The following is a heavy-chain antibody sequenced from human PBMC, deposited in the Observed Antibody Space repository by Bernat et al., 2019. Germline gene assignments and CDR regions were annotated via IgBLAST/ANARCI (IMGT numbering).Heavy chain of an antibody. V-gene: IGHV3-23*01. D-gene: IGHD1-26*01. J-gene: IGHJ1*01. Sequence: EVQLLESGGGLVQPGGSLRLSCAASGFTFSSYAMSWVRQAPGKGLEWVSAISGSGGSTYYADSVKGRFTISRDNSKNTLYLQMNSLRDEDTAVYYCAKDWDLGGSPEYFQHWGQGTLVTVSS. CDR1: GFTFSSYA. CDR3: AKDWDLGGSPEYFQH. CDR2: ISGSGGST.